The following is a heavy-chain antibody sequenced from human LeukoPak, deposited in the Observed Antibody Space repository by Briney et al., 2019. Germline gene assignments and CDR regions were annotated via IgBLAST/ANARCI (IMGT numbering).Heavy chain of an antibody. D-gene: IGHD5-18*01. J-gene: IGHJ4*02. CDR2: LSGSGDYT. CDR3: AKRHSYSFDY. Sequence: GGSLRLSCAASGFTFSSYAMSWVRQAPGKGLEWVSSLSGSGDYTFYADSVKGRFTISRDNSKNSLYLQMNSLRAEDTAVYYCAKRHSYSFDYWGQGTLVTVSS. V-gene: IGHV3-23*01. CDR1: GFTFSSYA.